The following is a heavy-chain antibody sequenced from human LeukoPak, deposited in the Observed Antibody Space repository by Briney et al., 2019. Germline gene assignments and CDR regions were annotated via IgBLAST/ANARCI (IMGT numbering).Heavy chain of an antibody. CDR1: GGSISNYY. J-gene: IGHJ3*02. CDR3: ARDNLDYSSSPQGYGAFDI. D-gene: IGHD6-6*01. Sequence: PSETLSLTCAVYGGSISNYYWSWIRQPPGKGLEWIGYIFYTGSTNYNPSLKSRVTISVDTSKNQFSLKLSSVTAADTAIYYCARDNLDYSSSPQGYGAFDIWGQGTMVTVSS. CDR2: IFYTGST. V-gene: IGHV4-59*01.